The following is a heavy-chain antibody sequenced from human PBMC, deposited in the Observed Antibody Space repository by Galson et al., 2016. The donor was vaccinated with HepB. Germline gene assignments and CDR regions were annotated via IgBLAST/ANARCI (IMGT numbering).Heavy chain of an antibody. V-gene: IGHV3-23*01. J-gene: IGHJ4*02. CDR2: ITGRGDTT. Sequence: SLRLSCAASGFSFSSSGMSWVRQTPGRGLEWLSGITGRGDTTHYADSVRGRFTISRDNSKSTVYLEMNSLRAEDTAVYYCVTSGDRPAATTVYWGQGTLVTVSS. D-gene: IGHD2-2*01. CDR1: GFSFSSSG. CDR3: VTSGDRPAATTVY.